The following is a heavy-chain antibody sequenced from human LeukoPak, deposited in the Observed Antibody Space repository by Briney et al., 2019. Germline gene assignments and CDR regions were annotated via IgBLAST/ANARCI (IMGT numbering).Heavy chain of an antibody. V-gene: IGHV3-30*18. CDR3: AKGGYSGYDHDGGPIFYYYYGMDV. CDR2: ISYDGSNK. Sequence: GGSLRLSCAASGFTFSSYGMHWVRQAPGKGLEGVAVISYDGSNKYYADSVKGRFTISRDNSKNTLYLQMNSLRAEDTAVYYCAKGGYSGYDHDGGPIFYYYYGMDVWGQGTTVTVSS. CDR1: GFTFSSYG. J-gene: IGHJ6*02. D-gene: IGHD5-12*01.